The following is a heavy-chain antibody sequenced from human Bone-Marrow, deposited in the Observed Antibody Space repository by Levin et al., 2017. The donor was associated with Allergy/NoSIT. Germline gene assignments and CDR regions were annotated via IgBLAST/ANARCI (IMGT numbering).Heavy chain of an antibody. CDR2: ISFDGKNK. CDR3: ARDLSYSYYVPGY. V-gene: IGHV3-30*03. D-gene: IGHD4-11*01. J-gene: IGHJ4*02. Sequence: HGESLKISCVTSEFALGGYGMHWVRQTPGKGLEWVSFISFDGKNKEYLDSVKGRFAISRDNSGNTIYLQMNSLNSGDTGLYFCARDLSYSYYVPGYWGQGTLVTVSS. CDR1: EFALGGYG.